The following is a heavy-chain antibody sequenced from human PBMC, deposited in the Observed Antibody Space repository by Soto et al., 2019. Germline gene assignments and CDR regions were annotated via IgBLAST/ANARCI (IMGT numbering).Heavy chain of an antibody. CDR2: IHYNGKT. Sequence: QVQLQESGPGLVRPSETLSLTCGVSGDFVNSGGYYWTWIRQPTDKGLEWIGNIHYNGKTDYNPSFKSRISISLFTSTNQFSLNLMSVTASDTAMYFCGRTTNRGQWAAWYWGQGTLVTVSS. CDR1: GDFVNSGGYY. CDR3: GRTTNRGQWAAWY. J-gene: IGHJ4*02. D-gene: IGHD1-1*01. V-gene: IGHV4-61*08.